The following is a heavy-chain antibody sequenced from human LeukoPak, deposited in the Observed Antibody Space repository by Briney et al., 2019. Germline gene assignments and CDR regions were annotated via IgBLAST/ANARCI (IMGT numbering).Heavy chain of an antibody. V-gene: IGHV3-23*01. CDR2: IGGSGGST. CDR3: ANVRPLNDY. D-gene: IGHD2-8*01. CDR1: GFTFSSYA. J-gene: IGHJ4*02. Sequence: PGGSLRLSCAASGFTFSSYAMSWVRQAPGKGLEWVSAIGGSGGSTYYADSVKGRSTISRDNSKNTLYLQMNSLRAEDAAVYYCANVRPLNDYWGQGTLVTVSS.